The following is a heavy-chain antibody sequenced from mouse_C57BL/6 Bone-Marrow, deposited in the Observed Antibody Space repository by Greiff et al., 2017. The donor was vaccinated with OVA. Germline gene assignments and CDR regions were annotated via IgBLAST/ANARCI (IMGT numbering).Heavy chain of an antibody. CDR2: ILPGSGST. CDR3: ARRYDYPDY. CDR1: GYTFTGYW. Sequence: QVQLQQSGAELMKPGASVKLSCKATGYTFTGYWIEWVKQRPGHGLEWIGEILPGSGSTNYNEKFKGKATYTEDTPSITAYMKLSSQSTEDAAIYYCARRYDYPDYWGQGTTLTVSS. V-gene: IGHV1-9*01. D-gene: IGHD2-4*01. J-gene: IGHJ2*01.